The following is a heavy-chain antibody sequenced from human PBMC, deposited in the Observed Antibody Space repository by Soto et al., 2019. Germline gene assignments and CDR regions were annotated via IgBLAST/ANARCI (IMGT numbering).Heavy chain of an antibody. CDR2: IYYSGST. CDR3: ARLKASSGYIFDY. D-gene: IGHD3-22*01. V-gene: IGHV4-59*01. Sequence: SETLSLTCTVSGGSISSYYWSWIRQPPGKGLEWIGYIYYSGSTNYNPSLKSRVTISVDTSKNQFSLKLSSVTAADTAVYYCARLKASSGYIFDYWGQGPLVTVS. CDR1: GGSISSYY. J-gene: IGHJ4*02.